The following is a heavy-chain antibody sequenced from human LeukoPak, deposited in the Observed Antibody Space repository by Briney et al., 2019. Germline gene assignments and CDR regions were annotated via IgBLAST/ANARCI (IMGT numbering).Heavy chain of an antibody. V-gene: IGHV4-38-2*02. CDR1: GYSISSGYH. Sequence: SETLSLTCAVSGYSISSGYHWGWIRQPPGKGLEWIGSIYHSGSTYYNPSLKSRVTISVDTSKNQFSLKLSSVTAADTAVYYCARDRRVGAEGIDPWGQGTLVTVSS. CDR3: ARDRRVGAEGIDP. J-gene: IGHJ5*02. D-gene: IGHD1-26*01. CDR2: IYHSGST.